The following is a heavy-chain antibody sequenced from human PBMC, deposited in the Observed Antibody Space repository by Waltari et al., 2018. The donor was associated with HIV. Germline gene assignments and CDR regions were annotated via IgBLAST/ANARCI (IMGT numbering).Heavy chain of an antibody. Sequence: LVQSGGGLVQPGGSLRLSCAASGFSFSDYWMHWVGQSPWKGLEWVSRINSDGGDATYADSVKGRFTVSRDNAKNTLFLEMSSLRVEDTAVYYCARDDYDFWSGPRRDKNYGMDVWGQGTAVTVSS. J-gene: IGHJ6*02. D-gene: IGHD3-3*01. CDR2: INSDGGDA. CDR3: ARDDYDFWSGPRRDKNYGMDV. V-gene: IGHV3-74*01. CDR1: GFSFSDYW.